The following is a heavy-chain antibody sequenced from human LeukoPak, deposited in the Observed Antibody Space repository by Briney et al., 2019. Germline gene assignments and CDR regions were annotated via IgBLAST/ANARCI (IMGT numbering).Heavy chain of an antibody. V-gene: IGHV7-4-1*02. CDR3: ARAFQSLGGLSLPDY. Sequence: GASVKVSCKVSGYTLTELSMHWVRQAPGQGLEWMGWIHPSTGNPTYAQGFTGRFVFSLDTSVSTTYLQINSLKAEDTAVYYCARAFQSLGGLSLPDYWGQGTLVTVSS. J-gene: IGHJ4*02. D-gene: IGHD3-16*02. CDR2: IHPSTGNP. CDR1: GYTLTELS.